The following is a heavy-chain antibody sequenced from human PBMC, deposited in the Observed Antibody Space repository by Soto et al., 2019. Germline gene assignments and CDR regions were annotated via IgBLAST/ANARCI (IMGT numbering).Heavy chain of an antibody. CDR3: ARNGDSSDYRGWFDP. D-gene: IGHD3-22*01. CDR2: IYSGGST. CDR1: GFTVSSNY. V-gene: IGHV3-66*01. J-gene: IGHJ5*02. Sequence: EVQLVESGGGLVQPGGSLRLCCAASGFTVSSNYMSWVRQAPGKGLEWVSVIYSGGSTYYADSVKGRFTISRDNSKNTLYRQMNSLRAEDTAVYYCARNGDSSDYRGWFDPWGQGTLVTVSS.